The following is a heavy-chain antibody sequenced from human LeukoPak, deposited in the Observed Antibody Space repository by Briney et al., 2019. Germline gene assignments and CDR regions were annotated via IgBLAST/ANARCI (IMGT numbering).Heavy chain of an antibody. Sequence: SETLSLTCSVSGGSITNYYWNWMRQPPGKGLEWIGNISHIGSTNYNPSLKSRLTISVDRSKNQFYLKLTSVTAADTAIYYCARDRLSANAFDMWGQGTVVTVSS. V-gene: IGHV4-59*01. J-gene: IGHJ3*02. CDR2: ISHIGST. CDR3: ARDRLSANAFDM. CDR1: GGSITNYY. D-gene: IGHD2-21*02.